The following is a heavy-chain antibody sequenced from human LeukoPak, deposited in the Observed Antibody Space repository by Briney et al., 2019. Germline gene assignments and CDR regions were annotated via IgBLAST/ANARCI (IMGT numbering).Heavy chain of an antibody. CDR2: ISGSGGST. J-gene: IGHJ4*02. Sequence: GGSLRLSCAASGFTFSSYAMSWVRQAPGKGLEWVSAISGSGGSTYYADSVKGRFTISRDNSKNTMYLQMNSLRAEDTAVYYCANPGSGIAAAGTHWGQGTLVTVSS. CDR1: GFTFSSYA. D-gene: IGHD6-13*01. CDR3: ANPGSGIAAAGTH. V-gene: IGHV3-23*01.